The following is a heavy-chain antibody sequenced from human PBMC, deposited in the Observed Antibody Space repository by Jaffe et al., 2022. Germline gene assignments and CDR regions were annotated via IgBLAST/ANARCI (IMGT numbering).Heavy chain of an antibody. Sequence: EVQLVESGGGLVQPGGSLRLSCAASGFTFSSYEMNWVRQAPGKGLEWVSYISSSGSTIYYADSVKGRFTISRDNAKNSLYLQMNSLRAEDTAVYYCARGTRVIAAEPMDPFDYWGQGTLVTVSS. D-gene: IGHD6-13*01. V-gene: IGHV3-48*03. CDR3: ARGTRVIAAEPMDPFDY. J-gene: IGHJ4*02. CDR2: ISSSGSTI. CDR1: GFTFSSYE.